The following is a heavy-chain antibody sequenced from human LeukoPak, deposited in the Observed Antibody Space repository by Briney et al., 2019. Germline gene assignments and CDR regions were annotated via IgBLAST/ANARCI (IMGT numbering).Heavy chain of an antibody. CDR3: ARQRFQGWFDP. CDR2: INHSGST. Sequence: PSETLSLTCAVCAGSFSGYYWSWIRQPPGKGLEGIGEINHSGSTNYNPSLKSRATISVDTSKNQFSLKLSSVTAAGTAVYYCARQRFQGWFDPWGQGTLVTVSS. D-gene: IGHD3-16*01. J-gene: IGHJ5*02. CDR1: AGSFSGYY. V-gene: IGHV4-34*01.